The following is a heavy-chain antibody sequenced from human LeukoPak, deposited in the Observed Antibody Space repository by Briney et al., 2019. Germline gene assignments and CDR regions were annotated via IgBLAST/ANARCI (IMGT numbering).Heavy chain of an antibody. V-gene: IGHV3-30-3*01. Sequence: GRSLRLSCAASGFTFSSYAMHWVRQAPGKGLEWVAVISYDGSNKHYADSVKGRFTISRDNSKNTLYLQMNSLRAEDTAVYYCARSGRGLLDAFDIWGQGTMVTVSS. CDR3: ARSGRGLLDAFDI. J-gene: IGHJ3*02. CDR2: ISYDGSNK. CDR1: GFTFSSYA. D-gene: IGHD2-15*01.